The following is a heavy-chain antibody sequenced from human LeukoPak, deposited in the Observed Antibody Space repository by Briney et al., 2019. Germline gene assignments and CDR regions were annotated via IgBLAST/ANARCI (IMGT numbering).Heavy chain of an antibody. V-gene: IGHV4-59*01. CDR1: GGSISGWY. J-gene: IGHJ6*03. CDR2: IYGSGYT. Sequence: SETLSLTCTVSGGSISGWYWSWIRQPPGKGLEWIGNIYGSGYTNYNPSLKSRVTISVDTSKNQFSLKLSSVTAADTAVYYCARGDGPGNYYYYMDVWGKGTTVTVSS. CDR3: ARGDGPGNYYYYMDV. D-gene: IGHD2-8*01.